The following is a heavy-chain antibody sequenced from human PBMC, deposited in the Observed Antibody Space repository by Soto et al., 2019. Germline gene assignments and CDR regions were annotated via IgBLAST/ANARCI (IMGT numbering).Heavy chain of an antibody. CDR2: IIHSGST. CDR1: DGSISSCYW. CDR3: ARTGYSSGWYKAAFDI. D-gene: IGHD6-19*01. V-gene: IGHV4-4*02. Sequence: SDTLCLTWVVSDGSISSCYWWTWVRQPPGKGLEWIGEIIHSGSTNYNPSLKSRVTISVDTSKNQFSLKLSSVTAADTAVYYCARTGYSSGWYKAAFDIWGQGTMVTVSS. J-gene: IGHJ3*02.